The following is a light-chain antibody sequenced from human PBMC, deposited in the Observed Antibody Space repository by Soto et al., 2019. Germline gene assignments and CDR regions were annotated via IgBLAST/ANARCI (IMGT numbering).Light chain of an antibody. J-gene: IGKJ1*01. V-gene: IGKV1-39*01. CDR1: QSISTY. Sequence: DIQMTQSPSSLSASVGDIVTITFRASQSISTYLSWYQQRPGKAPHLLIFAASSLQSGVPSRFSGRRSGTEFTLNISSLQPADVGTYYCQQSYSTAWTFGQGTKVDIK. CDR2: AAS. CDR3: QQSYSTAWT.